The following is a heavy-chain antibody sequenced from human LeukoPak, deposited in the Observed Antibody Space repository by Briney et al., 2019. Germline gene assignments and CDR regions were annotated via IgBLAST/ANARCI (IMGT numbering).Heavy chain of an antibody. Sequence: SGTLSLTCAVSGGSISSSNWWSWVRQPPGKGLEWIGEIYHSGSTNYSPSLKSRVTISADKSKNQFSLKLSSVTAADTAVYYCARVRNDILTGYYLFDYWGQGTLVTVSS. CDR2: IYHSGST. D-gene: IGHD3-9*01. V-gene: IGHV4-4*02. J-gene: IGHJ4*02. CDR3: ARVRNDILTGYYLFDY. CDR1: GGSISSSNW.